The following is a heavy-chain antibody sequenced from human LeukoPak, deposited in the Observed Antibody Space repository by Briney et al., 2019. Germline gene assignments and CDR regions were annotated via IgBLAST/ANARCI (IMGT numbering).Heavy chain of an antibody. Sequence: SETLSLTCTVSGESISSYYWSWFRLPAGTGLGWIGRIHTTGGTRYSPSLKSRITMSLDASKNQFTLKLTSVTAADTAVYYCARDLALGYCPSSDCSSPLFDYWGQGFLVTVSS. CDR1: GESISSYY. CDR2: IHTTGGT. D-gene: IGHD2-2*01. CDR3: ARDLALGYCPSSDCSSPLFDY. V-gene: IGHV4-4*07. J-gene: IGHJ4*02.